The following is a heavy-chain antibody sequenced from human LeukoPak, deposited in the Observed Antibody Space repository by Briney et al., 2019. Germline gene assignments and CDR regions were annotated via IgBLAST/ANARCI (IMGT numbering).Heavy chain of an antibody. V-gene: IGHV4-39*01. J-gene: IGHJ6*03. CDR2: IYYSGST. CDR3: ARHKDYYYSYMDV. Sequence: SETLSLTCSVSGDSISTSSYYWGWIRQPPGKGLEWIGTIYYSGSTYYNPSLTSRVTISVDTSKNQFSLKLSSVTAADTAVYYCARHKDYYYSYMDVWGKGTTATISS. CDR1: GDSISTSSYY.